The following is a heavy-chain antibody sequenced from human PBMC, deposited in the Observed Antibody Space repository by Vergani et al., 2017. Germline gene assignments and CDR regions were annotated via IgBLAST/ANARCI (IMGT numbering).Heavy chain of an antibody. CDR3: ARAGITMIRGGTTGYFDL. Sequence: QVQLQQWGAGLLKPSETLSLTCAVYGGSFSSYYWSWIRQPPGQGLEWIGEINHSGSTNYNPSLKSRVTISVDTSKNQFSLKLSSVTAADTAVYYCARAGITMIRGGTTGYFDLWGRGTLVTVSS. V-gene: IGHV4-34*01. CDR2: INHSGST. D-gene: IGHD3-10*01. J-gene: IGHJ2*01. CDR1: GGSFSSYY.